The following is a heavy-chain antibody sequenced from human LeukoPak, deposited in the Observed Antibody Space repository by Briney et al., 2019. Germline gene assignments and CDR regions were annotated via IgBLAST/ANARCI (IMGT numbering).Heavy chain of an antibody. Sequence: GGSLRLSCAASGFTFSDYYMSWIRQAPGKGLEWVSYISSSGSTIYYADSVKGRFTISRDNAMNSLYLQMNSLRAEDTAVYYCARVRRDWGSYRYSDYWGQGTLVTVSS. CDR2: ISSSGSTI. CDR1: GFTFSDYY. CDR3: ARVRRDWGSYRYSDY. V-gene: IGHV3-11*04. J-gene: IGHJ4*02. D-gene: IGHD3-16*02.